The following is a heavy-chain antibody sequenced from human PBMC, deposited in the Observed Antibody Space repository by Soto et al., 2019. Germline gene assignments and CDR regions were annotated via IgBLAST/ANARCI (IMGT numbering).Heavy chain of an antibody. CDR3: ARIQYCSSTSCPLGV. J-gene: IGHJ6*02. Sequence: GGSLRLSCAASGFTLSSYSMNWVRQAPGKGLEWVSYIGSSSSTIYYADSVKGRFTISRDNAKNSLYLQMNSLRDEDTAVYYCARIQYCSSTSCPLGVWGQGTTVTVS. D-gene: IGHD2-2*01. V-gene: IGHV3-48*02. CDR2: IGSSSSTI. CDR1: GFTLSSYS.